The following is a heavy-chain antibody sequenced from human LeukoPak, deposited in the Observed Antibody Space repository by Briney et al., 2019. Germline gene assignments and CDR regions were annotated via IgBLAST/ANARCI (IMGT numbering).Heavy chain of an antibody. J-gene: IGHJ5*02. CDR1: GGSITNYGFY. D-gene: IGHD3-10*01. CDR3: ARPPGGSYNNYFDP. V-gene: IGHV4-39*01. CDR2: IYYRGST. Sequence: SETLSLTCTVSGGSITNYGFYWGWIRQPPGKGLEWIGNIYYRGSTYYNPSLKSRVTISIDTSKNQFSLRLSSVTAADTAVYYCARPPGGSYNNYFDPWGQGTLVTVSS.